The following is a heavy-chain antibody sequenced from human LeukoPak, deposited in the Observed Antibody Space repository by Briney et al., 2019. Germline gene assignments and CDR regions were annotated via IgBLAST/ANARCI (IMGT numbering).Heavy chain of an antibody. J-gene: IGHJ6*03. CDR2: IYTSGST. CDR1: GGSISSGSYY. D-gene: IGHD2-2*02. Sequence: PSETLSLTCTVSGGSISSGSYYWSWIRQPAGKGLEWIGRIYTSGSTNYNPSLKSRVTISVDTSKNQFSLKLSSVTAADTAVYYCAREDFDRSSTSCYIRDYYYYYMDVWGKGTTVTVSS. V-gene: IGHV4-61*02. CDR3: AREDFDRSSTSCYIRDYYYYYMDV.